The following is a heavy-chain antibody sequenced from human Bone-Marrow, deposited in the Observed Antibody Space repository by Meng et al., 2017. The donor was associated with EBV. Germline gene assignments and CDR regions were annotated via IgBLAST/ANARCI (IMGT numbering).Heavy chain of an antibody. CDR2: LS. J-gene: IGHJ4*02. CDR3: ARGKYYDNGSYSRSNYYFDF. Sequence: QVQLVQSGAEVKKPGASVKVSCKASGYTFTTYDIHWVRQAPGQGLEWMGWLSHYAQKLQGRVTMTTDTSTSTAYMELRSLRSDDTAVYYCARGKYYDNGSYSRSNYYFDFWGQGTLVTVSS. V-gene: IGHV1-18*01. CDR1: GYTFTTYD. D-gene: IGHD3-22*01.